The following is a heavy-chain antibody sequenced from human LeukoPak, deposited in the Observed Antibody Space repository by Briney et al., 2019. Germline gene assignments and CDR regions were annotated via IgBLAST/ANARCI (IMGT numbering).Heavy chain of an antibody. V-gene: IGHV3-30*02. CDR2: IRYDGSYK. Sequence: GGSLRLSCAASDFTFSTYAVSWARQAPGKGLEWVAFIRYDGSYKNSAESVQGRFTISRDNSRNTLYLQMSRLRAEDTAVYYCAKDRGGNFDSNPRRFYYYMDVWGKGTTVTVSS. D-gene: IGHD3-9*01. CDR1: DFTFSTYA. J-gene: IGHJ6*03. CDR3: AKDRGGNFDSNPRRFYYYMDV.